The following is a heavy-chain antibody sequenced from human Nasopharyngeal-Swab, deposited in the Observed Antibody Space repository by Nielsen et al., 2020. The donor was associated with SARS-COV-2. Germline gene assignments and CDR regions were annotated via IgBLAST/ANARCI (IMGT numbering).Heavy chain of an antibody. Sequence: ASVKVSCKASGYTFTGYYMHWVRQAPGQGLEWMGRINPNSGGTNYAQKFQGRVTMTRDTSISTAYMELSRLRSDDTAAYYCARDPTSVAGTGDYYYGMDVWGQETTVTVSS. CDR1: GYTFTGYY. D-gene: IGHD6-19*01. V-gene: IGHV1-2*06. CDR3: ARDPTSVAGTGDYYYGMDV. J-gene: IGHJ6*02. CDR2: INPNSGGT.